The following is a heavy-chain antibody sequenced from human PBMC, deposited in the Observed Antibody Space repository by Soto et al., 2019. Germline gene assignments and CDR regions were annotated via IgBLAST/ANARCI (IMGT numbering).Heavy chain of an antibody. Sequence: QVQLQQWGAGLLKPSETLSLTCAVYGGSFSGYYWSWIRQPPGKRLEWIGEINHSGSTNYNPSLKSRVTKALDTSKNQFRLKLSSVSAADTAVYYWARGPSKLFFDWPPPPRHTFDYWGQGTLVTVSS. J-gene: IGHJ4*02. CDR2: INHSGST. D-gene: IGHD3-9*01. V-gene: IGHV4-34*01. CDR1: GGSFSGYY. CDR3: ARGPSKLFFDWPPPPRHTFDY.